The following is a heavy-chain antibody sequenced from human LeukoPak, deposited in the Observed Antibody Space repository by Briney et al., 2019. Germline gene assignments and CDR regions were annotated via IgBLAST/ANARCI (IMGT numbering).Heavy chain of an antibody. CDR2: ISSSSSYI. D-gene: IGHD3-10*01. Sequence: PGGSLRLSCAASGFTFSSYSMNWVRQAPGKGLEWVSSISSSSSYIYYADSVKGRFTISRDNAKNSLYLQMNSLRAEDTAVYYCARLTFGSGSYYKGYYYGMDVWGQGTTVTVSS. J-gene: IGHJ6*02. CDR3: ARLTFGSGSYYKGYYYGMDV. V-gene: IGHV3-21*01. CDR1: GFTFSSYS.